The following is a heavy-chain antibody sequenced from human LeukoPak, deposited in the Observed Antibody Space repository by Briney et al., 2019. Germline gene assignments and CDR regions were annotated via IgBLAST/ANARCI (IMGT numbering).Heavy chain of an antibody. J-gene: IGHJ4*02. D-gene: IGHD1-26*01. CDR1: GFTFSRYW. CDR2: INSDGSST. V-gene: IGHV3-74*01. Sequence: PGGSLRLSCAASGFTFSRYWMHWVRQAPGKGLVWVSRINSDGSSTSYADSVKGRFTISRDSAKNTLYLQMNSLRAEDTAVYYCARAASGSYFDYWGQGTLVTVSS. CDR3: ARAASGSYFDY.